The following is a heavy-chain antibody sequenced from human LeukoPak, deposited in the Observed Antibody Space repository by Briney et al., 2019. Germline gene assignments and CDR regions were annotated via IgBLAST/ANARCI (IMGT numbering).Heavy chain of an antibody. J-gene: IGHJ4*02. Sequence: GASVKVSCKASGYTFTSYYMHWVRQAPGQGLEWMGIINPSVGSTSYAQKFQGRVTMTRDTSTSTVYMELSSLRSEDTAVYYCARARGGYNFALLGPGPSDYWGQGTLVTVSS. CDR2: INPSVGST. D-gene: IGHD5-24*01. V-gene: IGHV1-46*01. CDR3: ARARGGYNFALLGPGPSDY. CDR1: GYTFTSYY.